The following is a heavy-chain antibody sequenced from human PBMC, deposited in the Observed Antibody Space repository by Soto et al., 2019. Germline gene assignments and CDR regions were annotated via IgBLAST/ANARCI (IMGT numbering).Heavy chain of an antibody. CDR3: ARFFSPYYYGSGSYPHFDY. CDR2: INPNSGGT. J-gene: IGHJ4*02. D-gene: IGHD3-10*01. V-gene: IGHV1-2*02. Sequence: ASVKVSCKASGYTFTGYYMHWVRQAPGQGLEWMGWINPNSGGTNYAQKFQGRVTMTRDTSISTAYMELSRLRSDDTAVYYCARFFSPYYYGSGSYPHFDYWGQGTLVTAPQ. CDR1: GYTFTGYY.